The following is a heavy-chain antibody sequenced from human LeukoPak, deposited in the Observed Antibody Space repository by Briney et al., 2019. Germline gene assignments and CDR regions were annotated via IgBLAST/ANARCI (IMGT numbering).Heavy chain of an antibody. CDR2: TYYRSKWYN. J-gene: IGHJ4*02. Sequence: SQTLSLTCAISGDSVSSNSAAWNWIRQSPSRGLEWLGRTYYRSKWYNDYAVSVKSRITINPDTSKNQFSLQLNSVTPEDTAVYYCAREFDAVGPGSGWLDYWGQGTLVTVSS. V-gene: IGHV6-1*01. CDR3: AREFDAVGPGSGWLDY. CDR1: GDSVSSNSAA. D-gene: IGHD6-19*01.